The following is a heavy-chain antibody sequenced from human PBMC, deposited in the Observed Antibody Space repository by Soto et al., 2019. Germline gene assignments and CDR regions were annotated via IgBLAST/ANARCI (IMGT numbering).Heavy chain of an antibody. Sequence: PGGSLRLSCAASGFTFSSYGMHWVRQAPGKGLEWVAVISYDGSNKYYADSVKGRFTISRDNSKNTLYLQMNSLRAEDTAVYYCAKEDTAMVIPYYYGMDVWGQGTTVTVSS. CDR1: GFTFSSYG. D-gene: IGHD5-18*01. V-gene: IGHV3-30*18. J-gene: IGHJ6*02. CDR3: AKEDTAMVIPYYYGMDV. CDR2: ISYDGSNK.